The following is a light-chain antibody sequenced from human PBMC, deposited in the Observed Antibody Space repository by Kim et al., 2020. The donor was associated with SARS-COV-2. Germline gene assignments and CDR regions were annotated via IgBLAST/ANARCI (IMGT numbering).Light chain of an antibody. CDR2: SAS. J-gene: IGKJ4*01. CDR3: QQSYNVPT. V-gene: IGKV1-39*01. CDR1: QNIYNY. Sequence: LSASVGDIFAVPGRASQNIYNYLNWYQQKAGKAPILLIHSASTLQSGVPSRFSASRSGTDFALTINSLQPDDVATYFCQQSYNVPTFGGGTKLEI.